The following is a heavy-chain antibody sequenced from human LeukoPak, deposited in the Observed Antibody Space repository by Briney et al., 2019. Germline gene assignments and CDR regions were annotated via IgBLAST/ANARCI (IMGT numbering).Heavy chain of an antibody. D-gene: IGHD3-22*01. CDR1: GFTVSSNY. J-gene: IGHJ4*02. CDR2: IYSGGTT. Sequence: GGSLRLSCAVSGFTVSSNYMAWVRQAPGKGLEWVSVIYSGGTTYYADSVKGRFTISRDNSKNTLYLQMNSLRAEDTAMYYCAREGSYDSSTMWYFDSWGQGTPVTVSS. V-gene: IGHV3-53*01. CDR3: AREGSYDSSTMWYFDS.